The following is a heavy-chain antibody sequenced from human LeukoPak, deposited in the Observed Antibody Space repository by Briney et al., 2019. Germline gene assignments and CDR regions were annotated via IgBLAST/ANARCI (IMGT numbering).Heavy chain of an antibody. J-gene: IGHJ5*02. V-gene: IGHV1-69*05. Sequence: SVKVSCKASGGTFSSYAISWVRQAPGQGLEWMGGIIPIFGTANYAQKFQGRVTITTDESTSTAYMELSSLRSEDTAVYYCTAEVPELDRGYSWDPWGQGTLVTVSS. D-gene: IGHD5-18*01. CDR3: TAEVPELDRGYSWDP. CDR2: IIPIFGTA. CDR1: GGTFSSYA.